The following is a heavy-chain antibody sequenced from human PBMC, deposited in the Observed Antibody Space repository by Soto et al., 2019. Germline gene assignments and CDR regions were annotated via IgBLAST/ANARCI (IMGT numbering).Heavy chain of an antibody. CDR3: ARNMRTFGGIIARFDQ. D-gene: IGHD3-16*02. CDR1: GYAFTSYG. Sequence: QVRLVQSGAEVKKPGASVKVSCKASGYAFTSYGGSWRRQAPGRGLEWMGWINGYNGNTDYGRTFQGRLTMTTDTSTSTVYMELRSLRSDDTAVYFCARNMRTFGGIIARFDQWGQGTRVTVSS. J-gene: IGHJ4*02. V-gene: IGHV1-18*01. CDR2: INGYNGNT.